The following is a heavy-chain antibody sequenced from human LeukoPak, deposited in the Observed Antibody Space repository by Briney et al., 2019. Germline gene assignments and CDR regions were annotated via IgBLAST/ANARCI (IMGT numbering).Heavy chain of an antibody. D-gene: IGHD1-1*01. J-gene: IGHJ4*02. V-gene: IGHV4-59*02. CDR1: VGSVTRYY. Sequence: SETLSLTCTVSVGSVTRYYWTCIRQSPGKGEGGIGYIYYSGTTHYNPSLKSRVTILVDTSKNQFSLNLDSVTPADTAVYYGAKIQQGGAKFDYWGRGMLVTVSS. CDR3: AKIQQGGAKFDY. CDR2: IYYSGTT.